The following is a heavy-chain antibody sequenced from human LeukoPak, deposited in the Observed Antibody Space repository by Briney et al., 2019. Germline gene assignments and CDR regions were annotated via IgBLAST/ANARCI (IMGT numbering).Heavy chain of an antibody. CDR1: GFTFSSYW. D-gene: IGHD6-13*01. J-gene: IGHJ4*02. Sequence: PGGSLRLSCAASGFTFSSYWMTWVRQAPGKGLEWVANIKEDGSEKNYVDSVKGRLTTSRDNAKNSLYLQMNSLRVEDTAVYYCARGIGPPGRVFDYWGQGTLVTVSS. V-gene: IGHV3-7*01. CDR2: IKEDGSEK. CDR3: ARGIGPPGRVFDY.